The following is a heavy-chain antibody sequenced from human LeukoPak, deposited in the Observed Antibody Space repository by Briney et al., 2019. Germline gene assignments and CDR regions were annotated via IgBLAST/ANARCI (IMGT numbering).Heavy chain of an antibody. Sequence: PGGSLRLSCAASGFTFSNAWMSWVRQAPGKGLEWVGRIKSKTDGGTTDYAAPVKGRFTISRDDSKNTLYLQMNSLKTEDTAVYYCTTGVWFAKGSWFDPSGQGTLVTVSS. D-gene: IGHD3-10*01. J-gene: IGHJ5*02. CDR1: GFTFSNAW. CDR2: IKSKTDGGTT. CDR3: TTGVWFAKGSWFDP. V-gene: IGHV3-15*01.